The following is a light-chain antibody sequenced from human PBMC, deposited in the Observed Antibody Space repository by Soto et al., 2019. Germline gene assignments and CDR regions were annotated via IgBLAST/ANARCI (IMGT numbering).Light chain of an antibody. CDR2: GAS. CDR1: QSIAPNY. CDR3: QQHDDSFTWT. J-gene: IGKJ1*01. V-gene: IGKV3-20*01. Sequence: EIVLTQSPGTLSLSPGEKAILSCRASQSIAPNYLAWYQQKPGQAPRLLIYGASSRDTGIPDRFSGSGSGTDFTLTISRLEPEDFAVYFCQQHDDSFTWTFGQGTKVEIK.